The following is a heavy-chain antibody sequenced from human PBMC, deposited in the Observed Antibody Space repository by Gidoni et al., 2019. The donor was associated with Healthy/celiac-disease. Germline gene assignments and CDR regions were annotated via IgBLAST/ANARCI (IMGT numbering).Heavy chain of an antibody. CDR3: AREQVLANYYYYGMDV. V-gene: IGHV3-21*01. CDR1: GFTFSSYS. Sequence: VQLVESGGGLVKPGGSLRLHCAASGFTFSSYSMNWVRQAPGKGLECVSSISSSSSYIYYADSVKGRFTISRDNAKNSLYLQMNSLRAEDTAVYYCAREQVLANYYYYGMDVWGQGTTVTVSS. CDR2: ISSSSSYI. J-gene: IGHJ6*02. D-gene: IGHD3-3*02.